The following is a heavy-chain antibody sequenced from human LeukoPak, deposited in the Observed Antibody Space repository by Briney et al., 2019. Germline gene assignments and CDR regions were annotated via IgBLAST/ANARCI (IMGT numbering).Heavy chain of an antibody. CDR2: ISGSGGTT. D-gene: IGHD1-26*01. CDR1: GFTFSSYA. V-gene: IGHV3-23*01. Sequence: GGSLRLSCAASGFTFSSYAMSWVRQAPGKGLEWVSGISGSGGTTFYADSVKGRFTISRDKSKNTLYLQMNSLSAEDSAIYYCAKLWRGSYPRYFDYWGQGALVTVSS. CDR3: AKLWRGSYPRYFDY. J-gene: IGHJ4*02.